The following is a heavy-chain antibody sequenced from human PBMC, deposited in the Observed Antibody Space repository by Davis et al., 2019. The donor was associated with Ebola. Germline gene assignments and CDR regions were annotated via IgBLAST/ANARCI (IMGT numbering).Heavy chain of an antibody. D-gene: IGHD2-2*01. Sequence: GESLKISCAASGFTFTSYWMHWVRQTPGKGLVWVSRINTDGSFTYYADSVKGRFTISRDNARNTVSLQMNSLRAEDTALYYCARSSYQPDWWGQGTLVTVSS. V-gene: IGHV3-74*01. CDR3: ARSSYQPDW. CDR2: INTDGSFT. J-gene: IGHJ4*02. CDR1: GFTFTSYW.